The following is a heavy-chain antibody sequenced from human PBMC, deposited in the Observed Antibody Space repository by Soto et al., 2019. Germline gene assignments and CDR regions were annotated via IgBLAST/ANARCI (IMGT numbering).Heavy chain of an antibody. J-gene: IGHJ6*02. D-gene: IGHD6-19*01. CDR1: GFTFSSYA. CDR3: ARGSPVAGGMDV. Sequence: QVQLVESGGGVVQPGRSLRLSCAASGFTFSSYAMHWVRQAPGKGLEWVAVISYDGSNKYYADSVKGRFTISRDNSKNTLYLQMNSLRAEDTAVYYCARGSPVAGGMDVWGQGTTVTISS. CDR2: ISYDGSNK. V-gene: IGHV3-30-3*01.